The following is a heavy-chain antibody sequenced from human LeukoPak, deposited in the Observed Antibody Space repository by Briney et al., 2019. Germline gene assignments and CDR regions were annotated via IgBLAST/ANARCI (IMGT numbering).Heavy chain of an antibody. CDR2: ISSSSSTI. CDR3: ARDYYDSSGYIDY. V-gene: IGHV3-48*01. Sequence: GGSLRLSCAASGFTFSSYSMNWVRQAPGKGLEWVSYISSSSSTIYYADSVRGRFTISRDNAKNSLYLQMKSLRAEDTAVYYCARDYYDSSGYIDYWGQGTLVTVSS. D-gene: IGHD3-22*01. J-gene: IGHJ4*02. CDR1: GFTFSSYS.